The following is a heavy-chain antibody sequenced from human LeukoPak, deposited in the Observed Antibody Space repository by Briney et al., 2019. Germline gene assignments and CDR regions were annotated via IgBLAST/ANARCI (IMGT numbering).Heavy chain of an antibody. J-gene: IGHJ6*04. CDR2: ISNSAGST. CDR3: AELGITMIGGV. Sequence: GGSLRLSCAASGFTFSNFGMSWVRQAPGKGLEWVSTISNSAGSTYSADSVKGRFTISRDNAKNSLYLQMNSLRAEDTAVYYCAELGITMIGGVWGKGTTVTISS. D-gene: IGHD3-10*02. V-gene: IGHV3-23*01. CDR1: GFTFSNFG.